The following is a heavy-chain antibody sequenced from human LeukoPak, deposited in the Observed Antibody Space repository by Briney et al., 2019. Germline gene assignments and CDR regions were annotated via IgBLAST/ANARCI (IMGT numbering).Heavy chain of an antibody. CDR3: AKDSPYSSSWFPLDY. CDR1: GFTFSSYG. J-gene: IGHJ4*02. V-gene: IGHV3-30*02. Sequence: PGGSLRLSCAASGFTFSSYGMHWVRQAPGKGLEWVAFIRYDGSNKYYADSVKGRFTISRDNSKNTLYLQMNSLRAEDTAVYYCAKDSPYSSSWFPLDYWGQGTLVTVSS. CDR2: IRYDGSNK. D-gene: IGHD6-13*01.